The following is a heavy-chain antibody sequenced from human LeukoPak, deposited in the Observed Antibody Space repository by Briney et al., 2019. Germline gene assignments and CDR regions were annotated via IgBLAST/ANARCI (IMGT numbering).Heavy chain of an antibody. CDR2: LYGSGSP. CDR3: ARVNFYYYYMDV. J-gene: IGHJ6*03. V-gene: IGHV4-4*07. Sequence: PSETLSLTCTVSGGSISGYYWIWIRQPAGKGLEWIGRLYGSGSPIYNPPLKSRVTMSADTSENQFSLRLSFVTAADTAVYYCARVNFYYYYMDVWGKGTTVTVSS. CDR1: GGSISGYY.